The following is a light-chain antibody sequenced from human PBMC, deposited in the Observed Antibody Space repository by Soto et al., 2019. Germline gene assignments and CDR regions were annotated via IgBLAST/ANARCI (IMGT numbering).Light chain of an antibody. Sequence: SYELTQPPSVSVSPGQTASITCSGDKLGDKYACWYQQKPCQSPVLVIYQDSKRPSGSPERFSGSNSGNTATLTISGTQAMDEAVYYCQAWDSSTVVFGGGTKVTVL. CDR3: QAWDSSTVV. V-gene: IGLV3-1*01. CDR2: QDS. CDR1: KLGDKY. J-gene: IGLJ2*01.